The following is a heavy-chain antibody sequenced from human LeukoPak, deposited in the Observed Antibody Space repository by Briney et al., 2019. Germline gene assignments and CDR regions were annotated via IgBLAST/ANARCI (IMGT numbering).Heavy chain of an antibody. CDR1: GFTFSGSA. D-gene: IGHD3-10*01. Sequence: GGSLRLSCAASGFTFSGSALHWVRQASGKGLEWVGRIRSTANGYATAYAASVKGRFTISRDDSKNTAYLQMDSLKTEDTAVYYCTGNYYGSGSYADFNYWGQGTLVTVSS. J-gene: IGHJ4*02. V-gene: IGHV3-73*01. CDR3: TGNYYGSGSYADFNY. CDR2: IRSTANGYAT.